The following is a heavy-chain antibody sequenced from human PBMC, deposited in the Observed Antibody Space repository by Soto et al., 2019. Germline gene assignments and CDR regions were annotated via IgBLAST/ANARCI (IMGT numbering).Heavy chain of an antibody. CDR1: GFAFWGDG. Sequence: VGSLSLSGVAFGFAFWGDGMSGVRQPPGKGLEWVANIKQDGSKAQYLESVRGRFTISRDNSESSVYLQMNSLRAEDTALYYCARDFYGGFSYGPGDSWGQGTLVTLSS. J-gene: IGHJ4*02. CDR2: IKQDGSKA. CDR3: ARDFYGGFSYGPGDS. D-gene: IGHD2-15*01. V-gene: IGHV3-7*01.